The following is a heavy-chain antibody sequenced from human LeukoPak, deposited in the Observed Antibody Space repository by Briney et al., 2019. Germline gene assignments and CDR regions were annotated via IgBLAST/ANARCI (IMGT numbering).Heavy chain of an antibody. CDR1: GCIFSDYW. CDR2: IKRRKYGRAT. J-gene: IGHJ4*02. D-gene: IGHD1-26*01. CDR3: TPGEGAAPHDGN. V-gene: IGHV3-15*01. Sequence: PGGSVKLSCPASGCIFSDYWMSGVRQAPGQGLEWVGRIKRRKYGRATEYEAPVNGRFTISNAYSKITLYLQMDSLINDDTGVYYYTPGEGAAPHDGNWGQGALVTVSS.